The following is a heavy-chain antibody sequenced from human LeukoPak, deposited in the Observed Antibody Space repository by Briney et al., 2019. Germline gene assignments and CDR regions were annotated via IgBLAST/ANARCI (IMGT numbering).Heavy chain of an antibody. V-gene: IGHV1-2*02. CDR3: ARSPHILTGENFDY. J-gene: IGHJ4*02. Sequence: GASVKVSCKASGYTFTDFYINWVRQATGQGLEWMGCMNPNSGQTDYAQKFQGRVSMTRDTSINTAYMQLSRLRSDDTAVYYCARSPHILTGENFDYWGQGTLLTVSS. CDR2: MNPNSGQT. CDR1: GYTFTDFY. D-gene: IGHD3-9*01.